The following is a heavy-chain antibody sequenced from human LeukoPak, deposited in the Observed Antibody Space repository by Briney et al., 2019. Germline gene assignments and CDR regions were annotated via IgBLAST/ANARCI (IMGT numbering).Heavy chain of an antibody. J-gene: IGHJ5*02. CDR1: GFTFSSYE. D-gene: IGHD3-22*01. CDR3: ARDQGYYYDSSGSFNWFDP. CDR2: ISSSSSYI. V-gene: IGHV3-21*01. Sequence: PGGSLRLSCAASGFTFSSYEMNWVRQAPGKGLEWVSSISSSSSYIYYADSVKGRFTISRDNAKNSLYLQMNSLRAEDTAVYYCARDQGYYYDSSGSFNWFDPWGQGTLVTVSS.